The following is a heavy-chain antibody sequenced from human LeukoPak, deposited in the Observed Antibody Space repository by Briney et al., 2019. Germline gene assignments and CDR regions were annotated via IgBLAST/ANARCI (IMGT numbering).Heavy chain of an antibody. CDR2: INPNSGGT. CDR3: ARDQDIVVVPAVNQLFDY. J-gene: IGHJ4*02. V-gene: IGHV1-2*02. D-gene: IGHD2-2*01. CDR1: GYTFTGYY. Sequence: ASVKVSCKASGYTFTGYYMHWVRQAPGQGLAWMGWINPNSGGTNYAQKFQGRATMTRDTSISTAYMELSRLRSDDTAVYYCARDQDIVVVPAVNQLFDYWGQGTLVTVSS.